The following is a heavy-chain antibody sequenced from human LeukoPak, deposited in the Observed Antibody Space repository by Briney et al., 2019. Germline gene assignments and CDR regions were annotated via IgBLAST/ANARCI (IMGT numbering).Heavy chain of an antibody. V-gene: IGHV1-18*01. D-gene: IGHD2-8*02. CDR2: ISAYNGNT. J-gene: IGHJ4*02. CDR3: ARTPTANIVLVKAYFFEV. CDR1: GYTFTSYG. Sequence: ASVKVSCKASGYTFTSYGISWVRQAPGQGLEWMGWISAYNGNTNYAQKLQGRVTMTTDTSTSTAYMELRSLRSDDTAVYYCARTPTANIVLVKAYFFEVWGQGTLVTVSS.